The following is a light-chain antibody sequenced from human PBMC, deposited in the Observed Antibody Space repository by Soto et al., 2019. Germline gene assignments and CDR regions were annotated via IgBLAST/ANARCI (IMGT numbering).Light chain of an antibody. CDR1: QGIRDD. V-gene: IGKV1-6*01. Sequence: IQMTQSPSSLSGSVGDRVTITCRASQGIRDDLGWFQQKPGKAPKLLIYAASNLQRGVPSRCSGSGSGTDFTLTISSLQPEDFATYYCLQDYKYPWTFGQGTKVDIK. J-gene: IGKJ1*01. CDR2: AAS. CDR3: LQDYKYPWT.